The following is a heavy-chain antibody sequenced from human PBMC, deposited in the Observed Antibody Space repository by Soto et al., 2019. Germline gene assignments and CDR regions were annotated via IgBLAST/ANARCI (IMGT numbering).Heavy chain of an antibody. CDR1: GASITSTTYF. V-gene: IGHV4-39*01. D-gene: IGHD1-7*01. J-gene: IGHJ4*02. CDR3: TRSPRSITGTPTGGAQNDY. CDR2: IYYSGKT. Sequence: PSETLSLTCTLSGASITSTTYFWAWIRKPPGKGLEWVGSIYYSGKTHYNPSLRSRVTISVDNAKSSLFLQMNSLRADDTAVYYCTRSPRSITGTPTGGAQNDYWGQGALVTVSS.